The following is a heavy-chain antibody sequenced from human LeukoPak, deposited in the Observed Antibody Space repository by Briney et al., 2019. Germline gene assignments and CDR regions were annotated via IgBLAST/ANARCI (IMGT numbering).Heavy chain of an antibody. CDR3: VRGVSNDWYFDL. J-gene: IGHJ2*01. CDR1: HGSIVTANYF. V-gene: IGHV4-39*07. Sequence: SESLSLTCTVSHGSIVTANYFWGWIRQPPGKGLEFVASIQSGGFGYKSPSLRSRVAVSTDTSKNQFSLRLDSVTAADTAVYYCVRGVSNDWYFDLWGSGALVSISP. CDR2: IQSGGFG. D-gene: IGHD3-3*01.